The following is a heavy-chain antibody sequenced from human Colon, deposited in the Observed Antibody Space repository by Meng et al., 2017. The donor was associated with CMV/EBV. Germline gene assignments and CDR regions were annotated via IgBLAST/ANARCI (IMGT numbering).Heavy chain of an antibody. CDR2: IEPSGGRT. J-gene: IGHJ3*01. CDR1: GYIFTNDW. D-gene: IGHD3-22*01. CDR3: ARDHDSSGLDGFDV. Sequence: ASGYIFTNDWIHWVRQAPGQGLEWMGMIEPSGGRTHYAEKLQGRVTITRDTSTSTLYMELSSLKSDDTAVYYCARDHDSSGLDGFDVWGQGTMVTVSS. V-gene: IGHV1-46*01.